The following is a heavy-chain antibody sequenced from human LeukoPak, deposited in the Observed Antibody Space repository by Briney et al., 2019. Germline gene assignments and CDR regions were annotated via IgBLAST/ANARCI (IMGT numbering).Heavy chain of an antibody. D-gene: IGHD5-24*01. CDR1: GFTFDDYG. CDR3: ATEITPYYYMDV. V-gene: IGHV3-11*01. Sequence: GGSLRLSCAASGFTFDDYGMSWVRQAPGKGLEWVSAISGSGGTTYYADSVKGRFTISRDNAKNSLYLQMNSLRAEDTAVYYCATEITPYYYMDVWGKGTTVSISS. CDR2: ISGSGGTT. J-gene: IGHJ6*03.